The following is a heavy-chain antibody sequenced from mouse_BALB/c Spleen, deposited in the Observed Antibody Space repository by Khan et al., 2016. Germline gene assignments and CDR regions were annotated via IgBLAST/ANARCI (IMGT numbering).Heavy chain of an antibody. CDR3: ARFYYNYEDAMDY. D-gene: IGHD2-4*01. V-gene: IGHV1S135*01. CDR2: IDPFNGGT. Sequence: VQLQQSGPELMKPGASVKISCKASGYSFTSYYMYWVKQSHGKSLEWIGYIDPFNGGTAYNQKFKGKATLTVDRSSSTAYMHLSSLTSEGSAVYYCARFYYNYEDAMDYWGQGTSVTVSS. J-gene: IGHJ4*01. CDR1: GYSFTSYY.